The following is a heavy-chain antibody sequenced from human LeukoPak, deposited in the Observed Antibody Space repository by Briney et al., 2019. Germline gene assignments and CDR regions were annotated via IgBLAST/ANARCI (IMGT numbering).Heavy chain of an antibody. CDR3: ARHSGSYLWRSGMAFGI. CDR2: INTNTGNP. V-gene: IGHV7-4-1*02. Sequence: ASVKVSCKASGYTFTSYAMNWVRQAPGQGLEWMGWINTNTGNPTYAQGFTGRFVFSLDTSVSTAYLQISSLKAEDTAVYYCARHSGSYLWRSGMAFGIWGQGTMVTVSS. D-gene: IGHD3-10*01. J-gene: IGHJ3*02. CDR1: GYTFTSYA.